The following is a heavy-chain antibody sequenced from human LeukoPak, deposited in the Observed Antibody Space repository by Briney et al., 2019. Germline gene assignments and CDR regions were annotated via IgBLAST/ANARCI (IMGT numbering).Heavy chain of an antibody. J-gene: IGHJ4*02. CDR1: GGSISSGGYY. D-gene: IGHD1-1*01. V-gene: IGHV4-39*01. CDR2: IYYSGST. Sequence: SQTLSLTCTVSGGSISSGGYYWSWIRQPPGKGLEWIGSIYYSGSTYYNPSLKSRVTISVDTSKNQFSLKLSSVTAADTAVYYCGTTLHTSYFDYWGQGTLVTVSS. CDR3: GTTLHTSYFDY.